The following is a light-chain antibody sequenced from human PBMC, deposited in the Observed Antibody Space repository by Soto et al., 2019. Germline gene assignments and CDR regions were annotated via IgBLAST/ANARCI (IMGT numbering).Light chain of an antibody. CDR2: DAS. Sequence: DIRMPRSPSTLSASVGDRLPMSCRASQSISSWLAWYQQRPGKAPKLLIFDASSLESGVPSRFSGSGSGTEFTLTISSLQPDDFATYYCQQYSSYSKTCGQGTTGDIK. J-gene: IGKJ1*01. CDR3: QQYSSYSKT. V-gene: IGKV1-5*01. CDR1: QSISSW.